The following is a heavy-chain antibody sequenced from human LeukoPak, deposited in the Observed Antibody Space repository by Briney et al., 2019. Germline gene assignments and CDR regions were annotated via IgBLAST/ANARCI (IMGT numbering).Heavy chain of an antibody. D-gene: IGHD6-19*01. CDR2: ISSSSSYT. V-gene: IGHV3-11*06. CDR3: ARGRAQWLDFDY. J-gene: IGHJ4*02. Sequence: GGSLRLSCAASGFTFSDYYMSWIRQAPGKGLEWVPYISSSSSYTNYADSVKGRFTISRDNAKNSLYLQMNSLRAEDTAVYYCARGRAQWLDFDYWGQGTLVTVSS. CDR1: GFTFSDYY.